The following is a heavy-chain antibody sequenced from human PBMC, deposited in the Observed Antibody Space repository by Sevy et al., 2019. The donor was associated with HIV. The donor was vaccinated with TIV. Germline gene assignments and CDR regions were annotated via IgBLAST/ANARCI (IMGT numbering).Heavy chain of an antibody. CDR2: IIPTSGTA. V-gene: IGHV1-69*13. Sequence: SVKVSCKASGGNFRNYVISWVRQAPGQGLEWMGGIIPTSGTANYSQKFQGRVTIIADESTSTAYMELSSLRSEDTAVYYCARLYPCGGACYYFDSWGQGTLVTVSS. CDR3: ARLYPCGGACYYFDS. CDR1: GGNFRNYV. J-gene: IGHJ4*02. D-gene: IGHD2-21*02.